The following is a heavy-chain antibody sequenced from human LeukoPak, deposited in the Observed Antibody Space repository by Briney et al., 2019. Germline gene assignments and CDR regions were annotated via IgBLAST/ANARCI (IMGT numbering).Heavy chain of an antibody. CDR2: TYYSGST. CDR1: GGSVSSNNYY. V-gene: IGHV4-39*01. Sequence: PSETLSLTCTVSGGSVSSNNYYWGWIRQPPGKGLEWIGSTYYSGSTYYNPSLKSRVTISVDTSKNQFSLKLSSVTAADTAVYYCARSLRGYSYGYGLIDYWGQGTLVTVSS. CDR3: ARSLRGYSYGYGLIDY. D-gene: IGHD5-18*01. J-gene: IGHJ4*02.